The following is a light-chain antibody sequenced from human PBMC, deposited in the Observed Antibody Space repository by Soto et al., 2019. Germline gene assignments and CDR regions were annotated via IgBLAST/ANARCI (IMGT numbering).Light chain of an antibody. CDR1: TGAVTSGYY. Sequence: QTVVTQEPSLTVSPGGTVTLTCASSTGAVTSGYYPSWFQQKPGQAPRALIYNINNKHSWTPARFSGSLLGGKAALTLSGVQPEDEAEYYCLLYYGGALDVFGTGTKLTVL. J-gene: IGLJ1*01. CDR2: NIN. CDR3: LLYYGGALDV. V-gene: IGLV7-43*01.